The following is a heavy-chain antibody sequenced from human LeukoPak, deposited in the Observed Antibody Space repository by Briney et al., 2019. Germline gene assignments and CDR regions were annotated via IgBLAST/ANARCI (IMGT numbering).Heavy chain of an antibody. CDR1: GGSISSSSYY. Sequence: SETLSLTCTVSGGSISSSSYYWGWIRQPPGKGLEWIGSIYYSGSTYYNPSLKSRVTISVDTSKNQFSLKLSSVTAADTAVYYCARTYCSSTSCHRHYYYYYGMDVWGQGTTVTVSS. J-gene: IGHJ6*02. V-gene: IGHV4-39*01. CDR2: IYYSGST. CDR3: ARTYCSSTSCHRHYYYYYGMDV. D-gene: IGHD2-2*01.